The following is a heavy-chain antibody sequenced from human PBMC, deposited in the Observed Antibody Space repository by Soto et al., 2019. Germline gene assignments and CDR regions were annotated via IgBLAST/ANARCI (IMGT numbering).Heavy chain of an antibody. J-gene: IGHJ5*02. V-gene: IGHV4-39*01. Sequence: SETLSLTCTVSGDSISSSSSYWGWIRQPPGKGLEWIASIYYSGNTYYNPSLKSRVTMSVDSSKNQFSLKVSSVTAADTALYYCARLSMIRGVLRWFDPWGQGTLVTVSS. CDR2: IYYSGNT. D-gene: IGHD3-10*01. CDR3: ARLSMIRGVLRWFDP. CDR1: GDSISSSSSY.